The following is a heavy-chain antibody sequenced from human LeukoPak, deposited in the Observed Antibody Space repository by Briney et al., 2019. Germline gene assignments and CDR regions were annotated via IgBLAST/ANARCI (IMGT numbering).Heavy chain of an antibody. CDR1: GDSVSSNSAA. J-gene: IGHJ2*01. CDR3: ARSQQLANWNFDL. V-gene: IGHV6-1*01. CDR2: TYYRSKWYS. Sequence: SQTLSLTCAISGDSVSSNSAAWDWIRQSPSRGLEWLGRTYYRSKWYSDYAVSLKSRIIINPDTSKNQFSLQLNSVTPEDTAVYYCARSQQLANWNFDLWGRGTLVTVSS. D-gene: IGHD6-13*01.